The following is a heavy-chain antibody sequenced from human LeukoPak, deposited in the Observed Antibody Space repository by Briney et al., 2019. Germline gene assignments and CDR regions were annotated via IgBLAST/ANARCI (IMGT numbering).Heavy chain of an antibody. CDR3: TIDCCSWADNGSYYHS. D-gene: IGHD1-26*01. V-gene: IGHV3-15*01. J-gene: IGHJ4*02. CDR1: GFTFSNAW. Sequence: GGSLRLSCAASGFTFSNAWMSWVRQAPGKGLEWVGRIKSNTDGGTTDYPAPVKGRFIISRDDSKNTLYLQMNSLKAEDTAVYYCTIDCCSWADNGSYYHSWGQGTLVSVSS. CDR2: IKSNTDGGTT.